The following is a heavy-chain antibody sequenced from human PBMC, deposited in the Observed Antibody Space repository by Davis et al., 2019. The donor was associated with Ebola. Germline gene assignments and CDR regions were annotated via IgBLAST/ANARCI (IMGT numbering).Heavy chain of an antibody. D-gene: IGHD3-10*01. CDR3: ARVELGY. V-gene: IGHV4-34*01. CDR1: GGSFSGYY. J-gene: IGHJ4*02. CDR2: INHSGST. Sequence: PSETLSLTCAVYGGSFSGYYWSWIRQPPGKGLEWIGEINHSGSTNYNPSLKSRVTISRDNAKNSLYLQMNSLRAEDTAVYYCARVELGYWGQGTLVTVSS.